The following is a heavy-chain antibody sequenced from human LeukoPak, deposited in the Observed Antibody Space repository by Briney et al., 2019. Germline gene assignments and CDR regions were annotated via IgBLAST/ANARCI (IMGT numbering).Heavy chain of an antibody. CDR1: GYTFTGYY. Sequence: ASVKVSCKASGYTFTGYYMHWVRQAPGQGLEWMGWINPNSGDTNYAQKFQGRVTRTRNTSISTAYMELSSLRSEDTAVYYCARGECSGGSCYAHRWFDPWGQGTLVTVSS. D-gene: IGHD2-15*01. CDR2: INPNSGDT. J-gene: IGHJ5*02. CDR3: ARGECSGGSCYAHRWFDP. V-gene: IGHV1-2*02.